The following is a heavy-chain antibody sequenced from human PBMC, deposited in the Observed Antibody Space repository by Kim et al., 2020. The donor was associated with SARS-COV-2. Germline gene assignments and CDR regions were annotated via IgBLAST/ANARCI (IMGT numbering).Heavy chain of an antibody. Sequence: DSVKGRFTISRDNSKNTLYLQMNSLSAEDTAVYYCAKNRYPNTFYGPFDYWGQGTLVTVSS. J-gene: IGHJ4*02. D-gene: IGHD3-16*01. V-gene: IGHV3-30*02. CDR3: AKNRYPNTFYGPFDY.